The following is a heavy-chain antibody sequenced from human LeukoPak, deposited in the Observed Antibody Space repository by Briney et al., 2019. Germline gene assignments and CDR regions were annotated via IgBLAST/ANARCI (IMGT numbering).Heavy chain of an antibody. CDR2: IGTAGDT. CDR3: ARGSLWLQLDY. CDR1: GFSFSTYG. J-gene: IGHJ4*02. V-gene: IGHV3-13*01. Sequence: GGSLRLSCAASGFSFSTYGMHWVRQATGKGLEWVSAIGTAGDTYYPGSVKGRFTISRENAKNSLYLQMNSLRAGDTAVYYCARGSLWLQLDYWGQGTLVTVSS. D-gene: IGHD5-24*01.